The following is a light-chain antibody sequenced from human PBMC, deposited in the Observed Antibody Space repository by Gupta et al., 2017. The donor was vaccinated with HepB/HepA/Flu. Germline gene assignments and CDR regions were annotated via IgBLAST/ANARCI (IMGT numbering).Light chain of an antibody. CDR1: QSLLESNGYNY. CDR3: MQGLKIPYT. CDR2: LGS. J-gene: IGKJ2*01. Sequence: DIVMTQSPLSLPVTPGEPASISCNSTQSLLESNGYNYLDWYLQRPGQPPQLLMSLGSIRASGVPDRFSGSGSGTDFTLKISRVETEDLGIYYCMQGLKIPYTFGQGTKLEI. V-gene: IGKV2-28*01.